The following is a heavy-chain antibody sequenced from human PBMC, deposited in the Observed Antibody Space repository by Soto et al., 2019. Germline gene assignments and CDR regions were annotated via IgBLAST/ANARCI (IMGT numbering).Heavy chain of an antibody. V-gene: IGHV3-30-3*01. CDR2: ISYDGSNK. J-gene: IGHJ6*02. D-gene: IGHD6-13*01. CDR3: ARDDTAAAVDYYYYGMEV. Sequence: QVQLVESGGGVVQPWRSLRLSCAASGFTFSSYAMHWVRQAPGKGLEWVAVISYDGSNKYYADSVKGPFTISRDKSKNTLYLKMNSLRAEDTAVYYCARDDTAAAVDYYYYGMEVWGQGTTVTVSS. CDR1: GFTFSSYA.